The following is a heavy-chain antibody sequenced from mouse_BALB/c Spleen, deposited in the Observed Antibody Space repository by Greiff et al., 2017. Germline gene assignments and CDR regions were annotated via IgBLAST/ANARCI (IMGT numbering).Heavy chain of an antibody. Sequence: EVQVVESGGGLVKPGGSLKLSCAASGFTFSDYYMYWVRQTPEKRLEWVATISDGGSYTYYPDSVKGRFTISRDNAKNNLYLQMSSLKSEDTAMYYCARYYYGSSHYYAMDYWGQGTSVTVSS. CDR1: GFTFSDYY. CDR2: ISDGGSYT. D-gene: IGHD1-1*01. J-gene: IGHJ4*01. CDR3: ARYYYGSSHYYAMDY. V-gene: IGHV5-4*02.